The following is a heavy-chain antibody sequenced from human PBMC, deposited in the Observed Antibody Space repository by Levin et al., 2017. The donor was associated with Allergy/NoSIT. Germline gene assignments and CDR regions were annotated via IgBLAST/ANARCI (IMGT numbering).Heavy chain of an antibody. CDR1: GFTVRNNY. J-gene: IGHJ3*01. CDR2: IYSGGST. Sequence: GGSLRLSCAASGFTVRNNYMTWVRQAPGKWLEWVSVIYSGGSTYYADPVKGRFTISRDNSKNTVYLQMNSLRTEDTAVYYCTRMLERGGPAWHWGQGTMVTVSS. V-gene: IGHV3-66*02. CDR3: TRMLERGGPAWH. D-gene: IGHD3-10*01.